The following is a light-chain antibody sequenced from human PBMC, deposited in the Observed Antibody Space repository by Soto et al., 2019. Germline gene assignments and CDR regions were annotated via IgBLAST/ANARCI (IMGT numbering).Light chain of an antibody. CDR1: QGVSSY. Sequence: EIVLTQSPATLSLSPGERATLSCRASQGVSSYLAWFQQKPGQAPSLLIYDASTRATGIAARFSGSGSGTDFTLTISSLEPEDFAVYYCQQRSDWPLTFGQGTKLEIK. CDR3: QQRSDWPLT. J-gene: IGKJ2*01. CDR2: DAS. V-gene: IGKV3-11*01.